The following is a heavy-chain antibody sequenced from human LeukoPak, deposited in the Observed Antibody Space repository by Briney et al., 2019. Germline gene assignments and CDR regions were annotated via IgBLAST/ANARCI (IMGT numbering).Heavy chain of an antibody. Sequence: PGGSLRLSCGAAGFIFSSYWMHWVRQAPGKGLVWVSRINSDGSSIIYADSVKGRFTISRDNAKKTLYLQMNSLRAEDTAVYYCARTNHPQWLVLGYYFDYWGQGTLVTVSS. V-gene: IGHV3-74*01. J-gene: IGHJ4*02. CDR2: INSDGSSI. D-gene: IGHD6-19*01. CDR3: ARTNHPQWLVLGYYFDY. CDR1: GFIFSSYW.